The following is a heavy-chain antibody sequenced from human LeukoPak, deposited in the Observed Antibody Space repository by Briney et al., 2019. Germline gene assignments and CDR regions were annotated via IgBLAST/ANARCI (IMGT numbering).Heavy chain of an antibody. CDR2: INSRGGAT. CDR1: GYTFSSYY. Sequence: ASVKVSCKASGYTFSSYYMHWVRQAPGQGPEWMGIINSRGGATLYAQKFQDRLTMTSDTSTSTVYMELNSLRSEDTAVYFCARVGVTAATADYWGQGTLVTVSS. D-gene: IGHD6-25*01. CDR3: ARVGVTAATADY. V-gene: IGHV1-46*01. J-gene: IGHJ4*02.